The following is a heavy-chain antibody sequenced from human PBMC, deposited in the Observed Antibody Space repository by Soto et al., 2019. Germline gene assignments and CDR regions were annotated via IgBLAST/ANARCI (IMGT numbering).Heavy chain of an antibody. Sequence: LSLTCTVSGGSFKSGSYSWSWIRQPPGKGLEWIGYVYHTGRTSYNPSLKSRVSISMDTSKNQFSLKLSSVTAADTAVYYCARGYYDSSGYYSFDYWGQGTLVTVSS. J-gene: IGHJ4*02. CDR1: GGSFKSGSYS. V-gene: IGHV4-61*01. CDR3: ARGYYDSSGYYSFDY. D-gene: IGHD3-22*01. CDR2: VYHTGRT.